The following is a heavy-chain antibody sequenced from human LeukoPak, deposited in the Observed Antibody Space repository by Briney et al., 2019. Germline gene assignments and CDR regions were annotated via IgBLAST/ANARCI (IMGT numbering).Heavy chain of an antibody. CDR1: GFTFSSFG. CDR2: ISSSGNYI. CDR3: ATVMRNYYYYMDI. J-gene: IGHJ6*03. Sequence: GGSQRLSCVASGFTFSSFGMNWVRQAPGKGLEWVSSISSSGNYIYYADSVKGRFTISRDNAKNSLYLQMNNLRSEDSAMYYCATVMRNYYYYMDIWGKGATVTVSS. V-gene: IGHV3-21*01.